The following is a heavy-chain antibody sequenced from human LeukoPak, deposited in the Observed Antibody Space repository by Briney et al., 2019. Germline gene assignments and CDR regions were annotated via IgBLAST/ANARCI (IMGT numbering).Heavy chain of an antibody. CDR2: ISGSGGST. D-gene: IGHD6-13*01. CDR1: GFTFSSYA. Sequence: GGSLRLSCAASGFTFSSYAMSWVRQAPGKGLEWVSAISGSGGSTYYVDSVKGRFTISRDNSKNTLYLQMNSLRAEDTAVYYCAKIGYSTLYYFDYWGQGTLVTVSS. V-gene: IGHV3-23*01. J-gene: IGHJ4*02. CDR3: AKIGYSTLYYFDY.